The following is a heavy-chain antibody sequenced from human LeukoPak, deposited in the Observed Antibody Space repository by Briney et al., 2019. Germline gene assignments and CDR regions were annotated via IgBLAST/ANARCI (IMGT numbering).Heavy chain of an antibody. J-gene: IGHJ4*02. CDR3: AREGYSYGQSPYFDY. Sequence: PGGSLRLSCAASGFTFSSYSMNWVRQAPGQGLKWVSCISSSSSYIYYADSVKGRFTISRDNAKNSLYLQMNSLRAEDTAVYYCAREGYSYGQSPYFDYWGQGTLVTVSS. CDR2: ISSSSSYI. CDR1: GFTFSSYS. D-gene: IGHD5-18*01. V-gene: IGHV3-21*01.